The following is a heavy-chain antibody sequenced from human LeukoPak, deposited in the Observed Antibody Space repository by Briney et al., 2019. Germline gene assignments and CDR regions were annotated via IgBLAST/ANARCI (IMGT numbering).Heavy chain of an antibody. D-gene: IGHD1-26*01. CDR3: ARGGTAFDI. V-gene: IGHV4-30-2*01. J-gene: IGHJ3*02. Sequence: PSETLSLTCAVSGGSISSGHSSWNWFQQPPGKGLEWIGYIYHSGSTYYNPSLKSRVAISVDRSKNQFSLKLRSVTAADTALYYCARGGTAFDIWGQGTMVTVSS. CDR2: IYHSGST. CDR1: GGSISSGHSS.